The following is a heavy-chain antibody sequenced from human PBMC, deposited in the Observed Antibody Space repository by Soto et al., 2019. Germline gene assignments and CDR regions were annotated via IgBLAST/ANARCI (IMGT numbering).Heavy chain of an antibody. CDR3: ARSVAATGACSEY. CDR2: VYYTGST. Sequence: KPSDPLSLTFSVSGRSFSGSCWTWIRQSPGKGLEWLGYVYYTGSTKYIPSLRKPVSTSVDTTKNEFSLRLSSATAADTSVNFCARSVAATGACSEYWGQGTQVSVSS. D-gene: IGHD2-8*02. V-gene: IGHV4-59*07. J-gene: IGHJ4*02. CDR1: GRSFSGSC.